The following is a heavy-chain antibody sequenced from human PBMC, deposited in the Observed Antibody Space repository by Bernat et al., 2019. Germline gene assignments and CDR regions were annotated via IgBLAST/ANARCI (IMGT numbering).Heavy chain of an antibody. CDR1: GGTFSSYA. CDR2: IIPIFGTA. V-gene: IGHV1-69*01. Sequence: QVQLVQSGAEVKKPGSSVKVSCKASGGTFSSYAISWVRQAPGQGLEWMGGIIPIFGTANYAQKFPGRVTITADESTSTAYMELSSLRSEDTAVYYCARLVPIYYDSSGYKFDPWGQGTLVTVSS. CDR3: ARLVPIYYDSSGYKFDP. D-gene: IGHD3-22*01. J-gene: IGHJ5*02.